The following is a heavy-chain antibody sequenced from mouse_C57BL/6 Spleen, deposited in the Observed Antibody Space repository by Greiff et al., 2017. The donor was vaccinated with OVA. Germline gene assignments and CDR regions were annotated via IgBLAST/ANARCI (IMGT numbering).Heavy chain of an antibody. J-gene: IGHJ2*01. D-gene: IGHD2-2*01. Sequence: SGAELVRPGASVTLSCKASGYTFTDYEMHWVKQTPVHGLEWIGAIDPETGGTAYNQKFKGKAILTADKSSSTAYMELRSLTSEDSAVYYCTRSTMVTTRNSYFDYWGQGTTLTVSS. CDR1: GYTFTDYE. CDR2: IDPETGGT. CDR3: TRSTMVTTRNSYFDY. V-gene: IGHV1-15*01.